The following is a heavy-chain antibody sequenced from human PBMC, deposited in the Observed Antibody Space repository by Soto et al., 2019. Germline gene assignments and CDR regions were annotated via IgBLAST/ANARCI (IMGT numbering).Heavy chain of an antibody. CDR1: GFTFSSHW. V-gene: IGHV3-74*01. CDR2: INIAGSPT. J-gene: IGHJ6*02. CDR3: ARGLLYLYGMDV. D-gene: IGHD2-8*01. Sequence: EVQLLESGGGLVQPGGSLRLSCAASGFTFSSHWMHWVRQAPGKGLVWVSRINIAGSPTNYADSVKGRFTISRDNAKNTLYLQINSLRAEDTAVYYCARGLLYLYGMDVWGQGTTVTVSS.